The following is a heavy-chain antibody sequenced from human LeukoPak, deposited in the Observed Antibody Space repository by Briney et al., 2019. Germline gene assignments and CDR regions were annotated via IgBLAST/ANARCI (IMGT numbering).Heavy chain of an antibody. CDR3: ARELVPAAHRYYYYGMGV. CDR2: INHSGST. CDR1: GGSFSGYY. Sequence: SETLSLTCAVYGGSFSGYYWSWIRQPPGKGLEWIGEINHSGSTNYNPSLKSRVTISVDTSKNQFSLKLSSVTAADTAVYYCARELVPAAHRYYYYGMGVWGQGTTVTVSS. V-gene: IGHV4-34*01. J-gene: IGHJ6*02. D-gene: IGHD2-2*01.